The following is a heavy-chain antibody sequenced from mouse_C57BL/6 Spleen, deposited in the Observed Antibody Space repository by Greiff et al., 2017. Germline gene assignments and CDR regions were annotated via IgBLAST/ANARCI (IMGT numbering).Heavy chain of an antibody. CDR3: ARHSNYGYAMDY. CDR2: LNSDGGST. Sequence: EVKLVESGGGLVQPGESLKLSCESNEYEFPSPDMSWVGKTPEKRLELVAALNSDGGSTYYPDTMERRFIISRDNTKKNLYLQMSSLRSEDTALYYCARHSNYGYAMDYWGQGTSVTVSS. CDR1: EYEFPSPD. D-gene: IGHD2-5*01. V-gene: IGHV5-2*01. J-gene: IGHJ4*01.